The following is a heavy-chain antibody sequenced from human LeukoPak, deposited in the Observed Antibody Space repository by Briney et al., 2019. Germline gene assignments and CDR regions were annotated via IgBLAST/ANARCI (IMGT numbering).Heavy chain of an antibody. CDR3: ASSTVVTSYYYYGMDV. J-gene: IGHJ6*02. V-gene: IGHV4-59*01. Sequence: SETLSLTCTVSGGSISSYYWSWIRQPPGKGLEWIGYMYYTGSTSHNPSLKSRVTISVDTSKSQFSLKLSSVTAADTAVYYCASSTVVTSYYYYGMDVWGQGTTVTVSS. CDR2: MYYTGST. CDR1: GGSISSYY. D-gene: IGHD4-23*01.